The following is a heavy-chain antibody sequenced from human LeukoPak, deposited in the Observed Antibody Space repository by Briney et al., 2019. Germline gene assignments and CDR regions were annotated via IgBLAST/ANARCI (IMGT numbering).Heavy chain of an antibody. CDR3: ARQEVGLGYCSGGSCFY. V-gene: IGHV4-39*01. J-gene: IGHJ4*02. CDR1: GGSISSSSYY. D-gene: IGHD2-15*01. CDR2: IYYSGST. Sequence: PSETLSLTCTVSGGSISSSSYYWGWIRQPPGKGLEWIGSIYYSGSTYYNPSRKSRVTISVDTSKNQFSLKLSSVTAANTAVYYCARQEVGLGYCSGGSCFYWGQGTLVTVSS.